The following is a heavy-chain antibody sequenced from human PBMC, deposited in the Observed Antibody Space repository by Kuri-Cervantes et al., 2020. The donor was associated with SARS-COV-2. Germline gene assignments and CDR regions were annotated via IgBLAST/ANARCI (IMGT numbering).Heavy chain of an antibody. D-gene: IGHD1-26*01. V-gene: IGHV3-30*02. Sequence: GESLKISCAASGFTFNSYGMHWVRQAPGKGLEWVAFIRYDGSNKYYADSVKGRFTISRDNSKNTLYLQMNSLRAEDTAVYYCATTMHELWEYYMDVWGKGTTVTVSS. CDR1: GFTFNSYG. CDR3: ATTMHELWEYYMDV. J-gene: IGHJ6*03. CDR2: IRYDGSNK.